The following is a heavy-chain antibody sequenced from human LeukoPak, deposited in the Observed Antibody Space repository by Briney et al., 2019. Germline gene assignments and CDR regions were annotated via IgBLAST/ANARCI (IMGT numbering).Heavy chain of an antibody. CDR1: GFTINTYS. CDR3: LRGDRRDY. CDR2: IDSSGGYM. Sequence: GGSLRLSCEAFGFTINTYSMNWARQAPGKGLEWGSSIDSSGGYMFYADSVKGRFIISRDNAKDSLYLQMNSLRVEDTAVYYCLRGDRRDYWGQGTLVTVSS. V-gene: IGHV3-21*06. J-gene: IGHJ4*02.